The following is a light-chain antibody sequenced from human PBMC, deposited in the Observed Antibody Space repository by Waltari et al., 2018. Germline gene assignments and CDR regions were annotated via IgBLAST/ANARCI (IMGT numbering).Light chain of an antibody. J-gene: IGKJ4*01. CDR2: AVS. Sequence: DIQMTQSPSSLSASVADRVTITCRASQSISWFLDWYQQKPGKAPSLLIHAVSSLQSGVPSRFSGSGSGTDFTLTISNIHPEDFAIYYCQQSYSVPLTFGGGTKVEIK. CDR1: QSISWF. V-gene: IGKV1-39*01. CDR3: QQSYSVPLT.